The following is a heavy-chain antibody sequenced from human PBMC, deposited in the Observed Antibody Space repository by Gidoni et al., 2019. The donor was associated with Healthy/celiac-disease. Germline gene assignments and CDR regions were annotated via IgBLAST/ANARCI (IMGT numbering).Heavy chain of an antibody. D-gene: IGHD4-17*01. CDR3: ATVPTTITTVTRYYYYGMDV. Sequence: QVQLVQSGAEVKKPGASVQVSCKVSGYTLTELSMPWVGQAPGTGLEWMGGFDPEDGETIYEQKFQGRVTMTEDTSTDTAYMELSSLRSEDTAVYYGATVPTTITTVTRYYYYGMDVWGPRDHGHRLL. J-gene: IGHJ6*01. CDR2: FDPEDGET. V-gene: IGHV1-24*01. CDR1: GYTLTELS.